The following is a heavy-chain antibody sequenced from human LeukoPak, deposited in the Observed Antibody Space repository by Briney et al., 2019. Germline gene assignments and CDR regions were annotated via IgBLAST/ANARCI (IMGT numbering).Heavy chain of an antibody. J-gene: IGHJ4*02. CDR1: GYTFTGYY. Sequence: ASVKVSRKASGYTFTGYYMHWVRQAPGQGLEWMGWINPNSGGTNYAQKFQGRVTMTRDTSISTAYMELSRLRSDDTAVYYCASPLRGHYDSSGYYDYWGQGTLVTVSS. CDR3: ASPLRGHYDSSGYYDY. CDR2: INPNSGGT. V-gene: IGHV1-2*02. D-gene: IGHD3-22*01.